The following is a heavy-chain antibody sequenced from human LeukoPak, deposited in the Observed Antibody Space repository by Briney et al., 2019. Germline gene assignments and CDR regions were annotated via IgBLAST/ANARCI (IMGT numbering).Heavy chain of an antibody. CDR2: INWNGGNT. CDR1: GFTFDEYG. Sequence: GGSPRLSCAASGFTFDEYGMSLVRQGTGNGLEWVSDINWNGGNTGYADSVKGRFTITRDNAKNSLYLQTNSLRAEDTALYHCARHYHYGWGSYDYWGEGTLVTVSS. V-gene: IGHV3-20*01. D-gene: IGHD3-10*01. J-gene: IGHJ4*02. CDR3: ARHYHYGWGSYDY.